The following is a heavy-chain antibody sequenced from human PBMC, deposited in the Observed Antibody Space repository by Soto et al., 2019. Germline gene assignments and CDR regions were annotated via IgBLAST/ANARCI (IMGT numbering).Heavy chain of an antibody. CDR1: GFTFSNAW. J-gene: IGHJ5*02. CDR2: IWYDGSNK. CDR3: AKGIKYGDYSRWFDP. V-gene: IGHV3-30*02. D-gene: IGHD4-17*01. Sequence: PGGSLRLSCAASGFTFSNAWMNWVRQAPGKGLEWVAVIWYDGSNKYYADSVKGRFTISRDNSKNTLYLQMNSLRAEDTAVYYCAKGIKYGDYSRWFDPWGPGTLVTVSS.